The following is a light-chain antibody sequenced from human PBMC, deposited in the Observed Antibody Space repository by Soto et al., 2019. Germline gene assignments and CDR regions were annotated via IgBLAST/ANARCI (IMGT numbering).Light chain of an antibody. Sequence: EIVLTQSPATLSLSPGERATLSCRASQSVSSYLAWYQQKPGQAPRLLIYDASCRATGIPARFSGSGSGTDFTLTISSLEPEDFAVYYCQQRSNWPLTFGGGTKVEIK. V-gene: IGKV3-11*01. CDR3: QQRSNWPLT. CDR1: QSVSSY. J-gene: IGKJ4*01. CDR2: DAS.